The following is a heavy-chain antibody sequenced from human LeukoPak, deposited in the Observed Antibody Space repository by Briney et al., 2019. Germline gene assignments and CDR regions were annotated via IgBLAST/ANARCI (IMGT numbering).Heavy chain of an antibody. D-gene: IGHD6-19*01. CDR2: ISKSGDTI. CDR3: ARVGGNSSGWYGVYFDY. Sequence: GGSLRLSCPASGFIFSDYYMYWIRQAPGKGLEWLSYISKSGDTIYYADSVKGRFTISRDNSKNSLYLQMSSLRVEDTAVYYCARVGGNSSGWYGVYFDYWGQGTLVTVSS. V-gene: IGHV3-11*04. CDR1: GFIFSDYY. J-gene: IGHJ4*02.